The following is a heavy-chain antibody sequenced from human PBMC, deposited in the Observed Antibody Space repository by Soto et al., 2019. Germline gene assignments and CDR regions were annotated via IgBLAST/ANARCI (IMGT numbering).Heavy chain of an antibody. CDR1: GGSISSSSYY. V-gene: IGHV4-39*02. D-gene: IGHD6-25*01. Sequence: QLQLQESGPGLVKPSETLSLTCTVSGGSISSSSYYWGWIRQPPGKGLEWIGSIYYSGSTFYSPSLRSRVTISVDMSKNQFSLRVSSVTAADTAVYYCAREYSSAPDYWGQGTLVTVSS. J-gene: IGHJ4*02. CDR2: IYYSGST. CDR3: AREYSSAPDY.